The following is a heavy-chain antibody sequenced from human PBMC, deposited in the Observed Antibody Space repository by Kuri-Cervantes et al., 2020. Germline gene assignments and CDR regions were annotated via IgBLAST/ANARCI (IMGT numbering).Heavy chain of an antibody. CDR3: AGGRSRAVRVDY. CDR2: IFYTGST. Sequence: SETMSLTCTVSGGSISSSNYYWGWIRQPPGKGLEWIGSIFYTGSTYYNPSLKSRVTISVDTSKNQFSLKLSAVTAAYTAVYYCAGGRSRAVRVDYWGQGTLVTVSS. V-gene: IGHV4-39*07. CDR1: GGSISSSNYY. J-gene: IGHJ4*02.